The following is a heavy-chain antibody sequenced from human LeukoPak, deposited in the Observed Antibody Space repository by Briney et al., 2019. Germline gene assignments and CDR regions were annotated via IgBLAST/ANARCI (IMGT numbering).Heavy chain of an antibody. V-gene: IGHV3-66*01. CDR1: GFTVSRND. CDR2: IYTGGGT. CDR3: ARDSHDGRYLVCLGY. D-gene: IGHD1-1*01. Sequence: GGSLRLSCAASGFTVSRNDMTWVRQAPGKGLEWVSVIYTGGGTYYADSVKGRFTISRDNSKNTVYLQMNSLRAEDTAMYYCARDSHDGRYLVCLGYWGQGTLVTVSS. J-gene: IGHJ4*02.